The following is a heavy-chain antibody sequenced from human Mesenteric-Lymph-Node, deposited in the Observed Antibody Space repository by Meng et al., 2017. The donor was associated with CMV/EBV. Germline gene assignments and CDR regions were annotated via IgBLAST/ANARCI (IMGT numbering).Heavy chain of an antibody. CDR1: GFSLSDAW. Sequence: GESLKISCAASGFSLSDAWMNWVRQAPGKGLEWVGLIRRKIDGETTDYAAPVKGRFTMSRDDSQNTLYLQMNSLETEDTAVYYCTTDLPSSSGYSNDNWGQGTLVTVSS. CDR2: IRRKIDGETT. V-gene: IGHV3-15*01. J-gene: IGHJ4*02. CDR3: TTDLPSSSGYSNDN. D-gene: IGHD3-22*01.